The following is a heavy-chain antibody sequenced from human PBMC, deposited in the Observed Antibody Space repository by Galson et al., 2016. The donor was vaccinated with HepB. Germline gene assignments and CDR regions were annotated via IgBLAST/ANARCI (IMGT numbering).Heavy chain of an antibody. Sequence: ETLSLTCAIYGGSFSGYYWNWIRQPPGKGLEWIGEMNHRGVTNYNPSLKSRVTISVDTSRKQISLKLSSVTAADTAVYYCATGSRITIFGVARRGASYYMDVWGKGTTVTVSS. V-gene: IGHV4-34*01. CDR1: GGSFSGYY. J-gene: IGHJ6*03. D-gene: IGHD3-3*01. CDR3: ATGSRITIFGVARRGASYYMDV. CDR2: MNHRGVT.